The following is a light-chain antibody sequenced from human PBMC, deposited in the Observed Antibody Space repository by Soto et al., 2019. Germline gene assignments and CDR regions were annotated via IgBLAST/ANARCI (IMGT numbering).Light chain of an antibody. CDR3: CAFTSAGTWV. CDR1: SSDVGSHPL. J-gene: IGLJ3*02. CDR2: EDT. V-gene: IGLV2-23*01. Sequence: SVLTQPASVSGSPGQSITISCAGTSSDVGSHPLVSWYQQHPGKAPKLMISEDTKRPSGVSNRFSGSKSGNMASLTISGLQAEDEADYYCCAFTSAGTWVFGGGTKLTVL.